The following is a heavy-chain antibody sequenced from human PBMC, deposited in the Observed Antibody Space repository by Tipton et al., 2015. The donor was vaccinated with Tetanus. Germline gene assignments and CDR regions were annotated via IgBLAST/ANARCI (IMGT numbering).Heavy chain of an antibody. Sequence: SLRLSCAASEFTFSSYWMHWVRQAPGKGLVWVSRMNTDGTIMTYATSVKGRFTISRDSAKNTLYLQMNSLRAEDTAVYYCTKDMSPGGADCWGQGTLVTVSS. D-gene: IGHD4-23*01. J-gene: IGHJ4*02. CDR3: TKDMSPGGADC. V-gene: IGHV3-74*01. CDR2: MNTDGTIM. CDR1: EFTFSSYW.